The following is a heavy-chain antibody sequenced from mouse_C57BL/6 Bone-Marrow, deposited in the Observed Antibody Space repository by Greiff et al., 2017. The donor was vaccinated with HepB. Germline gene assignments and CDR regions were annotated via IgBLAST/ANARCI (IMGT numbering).Heavy chain of an antibody. D-gene: IGHD1-1*01. CDR2: ISSGSSTI. Sequence: EVHLVESGGGLVKPGGSLKLSCAASGFTFSDYGMHWVRQAPEKGLEWAAYISSGSSTIYYADTVKGRFTISRDNAKNTLFLQMTSLRSEDTAMYYCARDYYGSSYWYFDVWGTGTTVTVSS. CDR3: ARDYYGSSYWYFDV. V-gene: IGHV5-17*01. CDR1: GFTFSDYG. J-gene: IGHJ1*03.